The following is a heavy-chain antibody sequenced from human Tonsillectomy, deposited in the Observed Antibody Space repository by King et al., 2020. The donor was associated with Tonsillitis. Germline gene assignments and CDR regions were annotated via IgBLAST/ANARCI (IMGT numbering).Heavy chain of an antibody. V-gene: IGHV7-4-1*02. D-gene: IGHD2-15*01. CDR3: ASGADLVVAAPDAFHL. J-gene: IGHJ3*01. Sequence: VQLVQSGSELKKPGASVKVSCKASGYTFTHYAMNWVRQAPGQGLEWMGWINTNSGNPTYAQGFTGRFVFSLDTSVSTAYLQINSLKAEDTAIYYCASGADLVVAAPDAFHLWRQGTVVTLSS. CDR1: GYTFTHYA. CDR2: INTNSGNP.